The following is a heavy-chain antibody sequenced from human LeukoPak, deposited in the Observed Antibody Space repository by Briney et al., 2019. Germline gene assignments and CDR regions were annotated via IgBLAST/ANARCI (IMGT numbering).Heavy chain of an antibody. CDR3: VKGWIQAVGNFC. D-gene: IGHD5-18*01. CDR2: ISTTGGST. J-gene: IGHJ4*02. Sequence: GGSLRLSCAASGFTFSSYAMSWVRQSPGKGPEYVSAISTTGGSTYYADSVKGRFTISRDNSKNTLYLQMSSLTAEDTAVYYCVKGWIQAVGNFCWGQGTLVTVSS. CDR1: GFTFSSYA. V-gene: IGHV3-64D*06.